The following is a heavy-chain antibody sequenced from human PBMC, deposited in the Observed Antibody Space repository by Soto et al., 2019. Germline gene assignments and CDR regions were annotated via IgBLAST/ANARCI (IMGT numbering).Heavy chain of an antibody. Sequence: GVSLRLSCVASGFNFRNFGMHWVRQAPGKGLEWLTVISNDENIKQDSVRGRFSIARDNSKNTLYLHLTSLRAEDTAIYYCARGLRGVLDYWGQGTLVTVSS. CDR2: ISNDENIK. V-gene: IGHV3-33*01. J-gene: IGHJ4*02. D-gene: IGHD5-12*01. CDR3: ARGLRGVLDY. CDR1: GFNFRNFG.